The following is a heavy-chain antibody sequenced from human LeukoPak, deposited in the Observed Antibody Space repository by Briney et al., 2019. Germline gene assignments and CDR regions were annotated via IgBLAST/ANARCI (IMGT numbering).Heavy chain of an antibody. Sequence: SETLSLTCTVSGGSISSYYWSWIRQPPGKGLEWIGYIYYSGSTNYNPSLKSRVTISVDTSKTQFSLKLSSVTAADTAVYYCAATPLYYYDSSGYLGYWGQGTLLTVSS. J-gene: IGHJ4*02. CDR2: IYYSGST. CDR3: AATPLYYYDSSGYLGY. V-gene: IGHV4-59*08. D-gene: IGHD3-22*01. CDR1: GGSISSYY.